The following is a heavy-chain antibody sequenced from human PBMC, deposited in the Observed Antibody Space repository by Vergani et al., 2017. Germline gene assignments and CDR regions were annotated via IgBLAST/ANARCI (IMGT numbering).Heavy chain of an antibody. CDR2: ISSSSSYI. CDR3: ARVSAYCGGDCSRDY. D-gene: IGHD2-21*02. Sequence: EVQLVESGGGLVKPGGSLGLSCAASGFTFSSYSMNWVRQAPGKGLEWVSSISSSSSYIYYADSVKGRFTISRDNAKNSLYLQMNSLRAEDTAVYYCARVSAYCGGDCSRDYWGQGTLVTVSS. CDR1: GFTFSSYS. J-gene: IGHJ4*02. V-gene: IGHV3-21*01.